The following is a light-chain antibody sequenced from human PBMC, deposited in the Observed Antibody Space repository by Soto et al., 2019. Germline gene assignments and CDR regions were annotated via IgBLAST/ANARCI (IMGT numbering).Light chain of an antibody. CDR2: EVS. CDR1: GSDVGTYNY. V-gene: IGLV2-14*01. Sequence: QSALTQPASVSGSPGQSNAISSTGTGSDVGTYNYVSWYQHHPGKAPKLMISEVSNRPSGVSDRFSGSKSGNTASLTISGLQAEDEADYYCTLYIRSTTVFGGGTKVTVL. J-gene: IGLJ2*01. CDR3: TLYIRSTTV.